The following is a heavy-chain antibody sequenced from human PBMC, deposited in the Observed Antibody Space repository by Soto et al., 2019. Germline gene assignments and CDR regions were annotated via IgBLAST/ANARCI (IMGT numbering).Heavy chain of an antibody. V-gene: IGHV4-59*01. Sequence: SETLSLTCTVSGDSISTYYWSWIRQPPGKGLEWIAYIYYTGNTYYNPSLKSRVTISMDTSKNQFSLKLSSVTAADTAVYYCARYYCDSSGYYYGWFDPWGQGTLVTVSS. CDR2: IYYTGNT. D-gene: IGHD3-22*01. CDR3: ARYYCDSSGYYYGWFDP. J-gene: IGHJ5*02. CDR1: GDSISTYY.